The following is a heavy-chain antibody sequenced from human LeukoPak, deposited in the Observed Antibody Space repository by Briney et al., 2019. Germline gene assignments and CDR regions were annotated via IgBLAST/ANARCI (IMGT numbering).Heavy chain of an antibody. D-gene: IGHD3-22*01. J-gene: IGHJ6*02. Sequence: PGGSLRFSCAASGFTLSSHPMNWVRQAPGKGLEWVSYIGNDGRMMYYADSVKGRFTISRDSAKNALYLQMNSLGVDDTAVYYCARDASHFDSSGYFHNYYYGMDVWGQGTTVTISS. CDR2: IGNDGRMM. CDR3: ARDASHFDSSGYFHNYYYGMDV. CDR1: GFTLSSHP. V-gene: IGHV3-48*03.